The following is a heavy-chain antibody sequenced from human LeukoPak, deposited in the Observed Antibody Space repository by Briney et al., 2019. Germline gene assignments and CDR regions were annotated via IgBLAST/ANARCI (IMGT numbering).Heavy chain of an antibody. V-gene: IGHV3-11*01. J-gene: IGHJ5*01. CDR2: ISSSGSTI. CDR1: GFTFSDYY. Sequence: GGSLRLSCAASGFTFSDYYMSWIRQAPGKGLEWVSYISSSGSTIYYADSVKGRFTISTDNAKNSMYLQMNSLRAEDTAVYYCARELRAFSSRFSDSCGQRTLVTVSS. D-gene: IGHD6-19*01. CDR3: ARELRAFSSRFSDS.